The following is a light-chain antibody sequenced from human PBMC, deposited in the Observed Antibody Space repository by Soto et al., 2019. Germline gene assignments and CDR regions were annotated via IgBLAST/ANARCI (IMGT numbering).Light chain of an antibody. CDR3: QQYGSSPPIT. V-gene: IGKV3-20*01. CDR1: QSVSSSY. Sequence: PAPLSLSPVERATLSCRASQSVSSSYLAWYQQKPGQAPRLLIYGASSRATGIPDRFSGSGSGTDFTLTISRLGPEDFAVYYCQQYGSSPPITFGQGTRLEIK. J-gene: IGKJ5*01. CDR2: GAS.